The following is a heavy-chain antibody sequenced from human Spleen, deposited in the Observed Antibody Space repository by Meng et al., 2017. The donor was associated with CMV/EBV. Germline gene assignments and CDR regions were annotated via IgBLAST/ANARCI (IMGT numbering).Heavy chain of an antibody. CDR1: GFTFSSYA. D-gene: IGHD3-10*01. V-gene: IGHV3-23*01. CDR3: TTAAEYYGSGN. Sequence: GESLKISCAASGFTFSSYAMSWVRQAPGKGLEWVSAISGSGGSTYYADSVKGRFTISRDNSKNTLYLQMNSLRAEDTAVYYCTTAAEYYGSGNWGQGTLVTVSS. CDR2: ISGSGGST. J-gene: IGHJ4*02.